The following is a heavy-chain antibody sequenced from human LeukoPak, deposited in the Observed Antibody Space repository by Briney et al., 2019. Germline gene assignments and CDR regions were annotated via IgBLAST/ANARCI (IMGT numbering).Heavy chain of an antibody. D-gene: IGHD4-17*01. Sequence: GGSLRLSCAASGFTFSTSYMNWVRQAPGKGLEWVSSISSSSSYIYYADSVKGRFTISRDNAKNLLSLQMNSLRAEDTAVYYCARDPYNGYYGDDYYYYMDVWGKGTTVTISS. CDR3: ARDPYNGYYGDDYYYYMDV. J-gene: IGHJ6*03. V-gene: IGHV3-21*01. CDR1: GFTFSTSY. CDR2: ISSSSSYI.